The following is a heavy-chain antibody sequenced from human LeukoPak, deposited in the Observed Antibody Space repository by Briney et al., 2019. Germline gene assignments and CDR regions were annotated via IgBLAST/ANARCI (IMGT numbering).Heavy chain of an antibody. CDR3: ARSSREWLHFGY. D-gene: IGHD5-24*01. Sequence: SETLSLTCAVYGGSFSGYYWSWIRQPPGKGLEWIGEINHSGSTNYNPSLKSRVTISVDTSKNQFSLKLSSVTAADTAVYYCARSSREWLHFGYWGQGTLVTVSS. CDR2: INHSGST. J-gene: IGHJ4*02. CDR1: GGSFSGYY. V-gene: IGHV4-34*01.